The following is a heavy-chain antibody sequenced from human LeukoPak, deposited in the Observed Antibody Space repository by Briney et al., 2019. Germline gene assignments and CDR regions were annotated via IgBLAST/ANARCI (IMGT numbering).Heavy chain of an antibody. J-gene: IGHJ5*02. V-gene: IGHV3-48*01. CDR3: ARATQPGFDP. Sequence: GGSLRLSCGASGLTFSTYSMNWVRQAPGKGLEWGSYISRESGARYYADSVKGRFTICRDNAKNSLYLQMNSLRAEDTAVYYCARATQPGFDPWGQGTLVTVSS. CDR1: GLTFSTYS. CDR2: ISRESGAR. D-gene: IGHD2-15*01.